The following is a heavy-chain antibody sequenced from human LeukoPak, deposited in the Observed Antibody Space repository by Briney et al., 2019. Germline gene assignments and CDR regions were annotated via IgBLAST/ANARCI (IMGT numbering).Heavy chain of an antibody. J-gene: IGHJ4*02. Sequence: SETLSLTCTVSGGSISSGSYYWSWIRQPAGKGLEWIGRIYTSGSTNYNPSLKSRVTISVDTSKNQFSLKLSSVPAADTAVYYCARENYYDSSGYLFDYWGQGTLVTVSS. CDR1: GGSISSGSYY. V-gene: IGHV4-61*02. D-gene: IGHD3-22*01. CDR3: ARENYYDSSGYLFDY. CDR2: IYTSGST.